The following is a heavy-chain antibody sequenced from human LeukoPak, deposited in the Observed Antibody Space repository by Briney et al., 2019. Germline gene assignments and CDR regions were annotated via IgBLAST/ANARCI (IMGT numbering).Heavy chain of an antibody. CDR3: ARQGMIPY. CDR2: IYPGDSDT. D-gene: IGHD3-16*01. CDR1: GYSFINHW. J-gene: IGHJ4*02. Sequence: GESLKISCKGSGYSFINHWIGWVRQMPGTGLEWMGSIYPGDSDTRYSPSFQGQVTISADSSSNTAYLQWCSLKASDTAMYYCARQGMIPYWGQGTLVTVSS. V-gene: IGHV5-51*01.